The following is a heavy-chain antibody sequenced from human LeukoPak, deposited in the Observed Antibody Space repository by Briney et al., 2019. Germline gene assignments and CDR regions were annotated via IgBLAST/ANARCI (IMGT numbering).Heavy chain of an antibody. Sequence: ASVKVSCKASGGTFSSYAISWVRQAPGQGLEWMGRIIPILGIANYAQKFQGRVTITADKSTSTAYMELSSLRSEDTAVYYCARDEALTASTFWGQGTLVTVSS. CDR2: IIPILGIA. J-gene: IGHJ4*02. D-gene: IGHD1-26*01. CDR1: GGTFSSYA. V-gene: IGHV1-69*04. CDR3: ARDEALTASTF.